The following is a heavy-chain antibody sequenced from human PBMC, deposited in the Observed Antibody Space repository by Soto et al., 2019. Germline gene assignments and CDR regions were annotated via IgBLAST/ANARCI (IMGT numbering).Heavy chain of an antibody. CDR2: ISYDGSNK. CDR3: AKDHLAYDYGDDPYFDY. Sequence: QVQLVESGGGVVQPGRSLRLSCAASGFTFSSYGMHWVRQAPGKGLEWVAVISYDGSNKYYADSVKGRFTISRDNSKNTLYLQMNSLRAEDTAVYYCAKDHLAYDYGDDPYFDYWGQGTLVTVSS. CDR1: GFTFSSYG. J-gene: IGHJ4*02. V-gene: IGHV3-30*18. D-gene: IGHD4-17*01.